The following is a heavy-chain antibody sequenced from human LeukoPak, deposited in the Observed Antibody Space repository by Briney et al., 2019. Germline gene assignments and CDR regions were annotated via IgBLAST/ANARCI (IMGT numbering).Heavy chain of an antibody. CDR1: GGSFSGYY. CDR3: ARGRTHDY. Sequence: PSETLSLTCAVYGGSFSGYYWSWIRQPPGKGLEWIGEINHSGSTNYNPSLKSRVTISVDTSKNQSSLKLSSVTAADTAVYYCARGRTHDYWGQGTLVTVSS. D-gene: IGHD2-2*01. J-gene: IGHJ4*02. CDR2: INHSGST. V-gene: IGHV4-34*01.